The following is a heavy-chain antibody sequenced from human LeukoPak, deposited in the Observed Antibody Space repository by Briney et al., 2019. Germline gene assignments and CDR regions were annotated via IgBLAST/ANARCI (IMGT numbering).Heavy chain of an antibody. Sequence: GGSLRLSCAASGFTFSSYGMHWVRQAPGKGLEWVEVISYDGSNKYYADSVKGRFTGSRDNSKNTLYLQMNSLRAEDTAVYYCARSISSGHDYWGQGTLVTVSS. CDR2: ISYDGSNK. V-gene: IGHV3-30*03. J-gene: IGHJ4*02. D-gene: IGHD6-19*01. CDR1: GFTFSSYG. CDR3: ARSISSGHDY.